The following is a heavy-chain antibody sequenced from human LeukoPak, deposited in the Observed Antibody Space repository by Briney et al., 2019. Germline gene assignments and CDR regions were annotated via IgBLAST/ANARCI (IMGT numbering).Heavy chain of an antibody. J-gene: IGHJ3*02. CDR1: GGSISSSNW. D-gene: IGHD3-10*01. V-gene: IGHV4-4*02. CDR2: VYHSGST. Sequence: SGTLSLTCAVSGGSISSSNWWSWVRQPPGKGLEWLGEVYHSGSTNYNPSLKSRVTISVDKSKDQFSLKLSSVTAADTAVYYCARGADYYGSGSFFPFDIWGQGTMVTVSS. CDR3: ARGADYYGSGSFFPFDI.